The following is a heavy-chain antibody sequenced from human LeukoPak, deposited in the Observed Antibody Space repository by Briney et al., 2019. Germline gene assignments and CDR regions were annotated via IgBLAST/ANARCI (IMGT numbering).Heavy chain of an antibody. J-gene: IGHJ4*02. D-gene: IGHD4-23*01. V-gene: IGHV3-74*01. CDR1: GFTFSSYW. Sequence: GGSLRLSCAASGFTFSSYWMHWVRQAPGKGLVWVSRIKSDGSSTRYADSVKGRFTISRDNAKSTLWLQMNSLRAEDTAVYYCATDLDYGGYSHFDFWGQGTLVTVSS. CDR3: ATDLDYGGYSHFDF. CDR2: IKSDGSST.